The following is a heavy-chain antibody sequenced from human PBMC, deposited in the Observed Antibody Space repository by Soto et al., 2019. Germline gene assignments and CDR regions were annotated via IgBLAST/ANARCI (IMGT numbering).Heavy chain of an antibody. CDR2: TYYRSKWYY. Sequence: SQTLSLTCALTGDSVSSNSAGWSWVRQSPSRGLGWLGRTYYRSKWYYEYAVSVRGRITINPDTSKNQYSLQLNSVTPEDTAVYFCARGEQYSGRIFDYWGQGTLVTVSS. J-gene: IGHJ4*01. CDR3: ARGEQYSGRIFDY. V-gene: IGHV6-1*01. D-gene: IGHD1-26*01. CDR1: GDSVSSNSAG.